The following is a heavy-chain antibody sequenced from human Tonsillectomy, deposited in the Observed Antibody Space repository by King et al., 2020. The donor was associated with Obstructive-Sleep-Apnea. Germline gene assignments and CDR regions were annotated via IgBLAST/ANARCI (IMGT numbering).Heavy chain of an antibody. CDR3: ARASVTTEDYYYYYGMDV. D-gene: IGHD4-11*01. CDR1: VGTFSSYA. Sequence: GQLVQSGAEVKKPGSSVKVSCKASVGTFSSYAISWVRQAPGQGLEWMGGIIPICGTANYAQKFQGRVTITADESTSTAYMELSSLRSEDTAVYYCARASVTTEDYYYYYGMDVWGQGTTVTVSS. J-gene: IGHJ6*02. CDR2: IIPICGTA. V-gene: IGHV1-69*01.